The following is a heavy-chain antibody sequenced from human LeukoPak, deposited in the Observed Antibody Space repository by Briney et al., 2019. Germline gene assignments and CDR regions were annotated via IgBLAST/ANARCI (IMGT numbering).Heavy chain of an antibody. V-gene: IGHV4-30-4*07. Sequence: PSETLSLTCAVSGGSLSNGGYSWSWIRQPPGKGLEWIGFIYYSGSAFYNPSLKSRISISLDTSKNQFSLKLGSVTAADTAVYYYARALRPWNYHDAFDIWGQGTMVTVSS. CDR2: IYYSGSA. D-gene: IGHD1-7*01. J-gene: IGHJ3*02. CDR3: ARALRPWNYHDAFDI. CDR1: GGSLSNGGYS.